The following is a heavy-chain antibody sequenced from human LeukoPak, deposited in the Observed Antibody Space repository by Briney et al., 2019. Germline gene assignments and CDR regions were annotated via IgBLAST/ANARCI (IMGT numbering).Heavy chain of an antibody. CDR2: ISYDGSNK. J-gene: IGHJ5*02. CDR1: GFTFSNYG. D-gene: IGHD4-11*01. CDR3: AKETLHGFDN. Sequence: PGRSLRLSCAASGFTFSNYGMHWVRQAPGKGLEWVAVISYDGSNKYYADSVKGRFTISRDNSKNTLYLQMNSLRVEDTALYYCAKETLHGFDNWGQGTLVTVSS. V-gene: IGHV3-30*18.